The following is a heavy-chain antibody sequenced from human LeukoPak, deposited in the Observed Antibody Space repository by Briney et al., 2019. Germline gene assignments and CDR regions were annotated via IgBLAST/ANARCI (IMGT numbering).Heavy chain of an antibody. Sequence: PGGSLRLSCAASGFTFSSYSMNWVRQAPGKGLEWVSYISSSSSTIHYADSVKGRFTISRDNAKNSLYLQMNSLRAEDTAVYYCARGPAAGTIFDYWGQGTLVTVSS. CDR1: GFTFSSYS. J-gene: IGHJ4*02. CDR3: ARGPAAGTIFDY. V-gene: IGHV3-48*01. D-gene: IGHD6-13*01. CDR2: ISSSSSTI.